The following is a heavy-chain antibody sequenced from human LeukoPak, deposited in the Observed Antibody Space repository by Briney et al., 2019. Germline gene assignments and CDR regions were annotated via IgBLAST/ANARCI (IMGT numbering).Heavy chain of an antibody. CDR2: ISYDGSNK. CDR1: GFTFSSYG. D-gene: IGHD7-27*01. CDR3: AKDSELGDY. J-gene: IGHJ4*02. V-gene: IGHV3-30*18. Sequence: GGSLSLSCAASGFTFSSYGMHWVRQAPGKGLEWVAVISYDGSNKYYADSVKGRFTISRDNSKNTLYLQMNSLRAEDTAVYYCAKDSELGDYWGQGTLVTVSS.